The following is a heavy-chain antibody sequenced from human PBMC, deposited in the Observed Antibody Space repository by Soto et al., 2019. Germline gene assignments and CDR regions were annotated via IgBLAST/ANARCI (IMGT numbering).Heavy chain of an antibody. D-gene: IGHD2-15*01. Sequence: EVQLLESGGGLVQPGGSLRLSCAASGFTFSSYAMSWVRQAPGKGLEWVSAISGSGGRTYYADSVKGRFTISSDNSKNTLYLQMNSLRAEDTAVYYCAKRDIVVVVAATEDYFSWFDPWGQGTLVTVSS. CDR3: AKRDIVVVVAATEDYFSWFDP. CDR2: ISGSGGRT. J-gene: IGHJ5*02. V-gene: IGHV3-23*01. CDR1: GFTFSSYA.